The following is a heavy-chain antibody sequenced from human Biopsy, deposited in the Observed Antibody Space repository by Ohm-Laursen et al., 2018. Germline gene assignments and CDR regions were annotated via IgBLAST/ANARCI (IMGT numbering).Heavy chain of an antibody. CDR2: ISYHGSDK. V-gene: IGHV3-30*18. D-gene: IGHD2-8*01. CDR1: GFTFSNYA. J-gene: IGHJ2*01. CDR3: VKDVKERVEWFGYFDL. Sequence: SLRLSCAAAGFTFSNYAMHWVRQAPGKGLEWVAVISYHGSDKYYAGSVQGRFIISRDNSNNTLYVQMNSLRHEDTAVYYCVKDVKERVEWFGYFDLWGRGTLVTVSS.